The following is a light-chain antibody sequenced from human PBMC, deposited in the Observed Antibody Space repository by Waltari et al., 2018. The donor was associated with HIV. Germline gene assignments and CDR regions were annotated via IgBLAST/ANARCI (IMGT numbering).Light chain of an antibody. J-gene: IGLJ3*02. CDR1: SNNIGYPG. CDR2: RNK. Sequence: QAGLTQPPSMSTGLGQTATPTCSGESNNIGYPGVAWVQHRQGRPPKLLSHRNKNRPSGISDRCSAFRSGDTAFLTISGLQSEDEADYFCTAWDSSLNGWVFGGGTHLTLL. V-gene: IGLV10-54*04. CDR3: TAWDSSLNGWV.